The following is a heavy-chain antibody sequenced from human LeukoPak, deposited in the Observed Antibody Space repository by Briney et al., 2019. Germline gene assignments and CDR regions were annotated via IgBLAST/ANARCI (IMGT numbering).Heavy chain of an antibody. D-gene: IGHD4-17*01. CDR2: VSYSGST. V-gene: IGHV4-59*08. J-gene: IGHJ3*02. Sequence: SQTRSLTGSFANASISRDSCGWDRPLDGDGMYCVGYVSYSGSTRYNPSFQSRVTISMEMSKTHFSLKLTSVTAADTAVYYCTRLLNNDNAGDPDTFDIWGPGTMVTVSS. CDR1: NASISRDS. CDR3: TRLLNNDNAGDPDTFDI.